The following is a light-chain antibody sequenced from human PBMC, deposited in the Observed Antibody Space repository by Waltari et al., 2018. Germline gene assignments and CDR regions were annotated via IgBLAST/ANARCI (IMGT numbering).Light chain of an antibody. Sequence: DIVMTQSPATLSVFPGERATPSCRASQSIRSNLAWYQHKPGQAPRLLIYGASTRATGIPARFSGSGSGTEFTLTISSLQSEDFAVYFCQQYDNWLGTFGQGTKVEIK. CDR3: QQYDNWLGT. J-gene: IGKJ1*01. CDR2: GAS. V-gene: IGKV3-15*01. CDR1: QSIRSN.